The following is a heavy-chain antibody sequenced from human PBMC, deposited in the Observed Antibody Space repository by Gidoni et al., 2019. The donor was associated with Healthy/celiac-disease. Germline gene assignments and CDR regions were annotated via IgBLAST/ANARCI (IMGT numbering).Heavy chain of an antibody. D-gene: IGHD6-6*01. CDR3: ARGGIAARPYYFDY. CDR2: INHSGST. J-gene: IGHJ4*02. Sequence: QVQLQQWGAGLLKPSETLSLTCAVYGGSFSGYSWSWIRQPPGKGLEWIGEINHSGSTNYNPSLKSRVTISVDTSKNQFSLKLSSVTAADTAVYYCARGGIAARPYYFDYWGQGTLVTVSS. CDR1: GGSFSGYS. V-gene: IGHV4-34*01.